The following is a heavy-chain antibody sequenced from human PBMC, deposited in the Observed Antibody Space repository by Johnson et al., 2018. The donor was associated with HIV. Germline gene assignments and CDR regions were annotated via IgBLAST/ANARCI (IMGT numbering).Heavy chain of an antibody. V-gene: IGHV3-30-3*01. D-gene: IGHD3-16*01. J-gene: IGHJ3*02. Sequence: HVQLVESGGGVVQTGRSLRLSCAPSGFTFSSYAMHWVRQAPGKGLEWVAVISYDGNIKYYADSVKGRFTISRYNSKNTLYLQMNSLRAEDTAVYYCAREGEPDGFDIWGQGTMVTVSS. CDR2: ISYDGNIK. CDR3: AREGEPDGFDI. CDR1: GFTFSSYA.